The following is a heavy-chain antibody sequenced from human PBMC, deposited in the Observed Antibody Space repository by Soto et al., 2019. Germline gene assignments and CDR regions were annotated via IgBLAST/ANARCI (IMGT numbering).Heavy chain of an antibody. CDR2: ISSSSSYI. Sequence: EVQLVESGGGLVKPGGSLRLSCAASGFTFSSYSMNWVRQAPGKGLEWVSSISSSSSYIYYADSVKGRFTISRDNAKNSLYLQMNSLRAEDTAVYYCARDQGPTGVLWFGELFEGMDVWGQGTTVTVSS. CDR3: ARDQGPTGVLWFGELFEGMDV. V-gene: IGHV3-21*01. CDR1: GFTFSSYS. J-gene: IGHJ6*02. D-gene: IGHD3-10*01.